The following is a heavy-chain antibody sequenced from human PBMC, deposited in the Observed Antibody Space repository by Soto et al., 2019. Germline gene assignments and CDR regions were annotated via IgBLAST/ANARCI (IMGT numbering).Heavy chain of an antibody. Sequence: PGGSLRLSCAASGFTFSSYAMSWVRQAPGKGLEWVSAISGSGGSTYYADSVKGRFTISRDNSKNTLYLQMNSLRAEDTAVYYCAKDPHSGVAGQRTFDYWGQGTLVTVSS. CDR3: AKDPHSGVAGQRTFDY. CDR2: ISGSGGST. V-gene: IGHV3-23*01. J-gene: IGHJ4*02. D-gene: IGHD6-19*01. CDR1: GFTFSSYA.